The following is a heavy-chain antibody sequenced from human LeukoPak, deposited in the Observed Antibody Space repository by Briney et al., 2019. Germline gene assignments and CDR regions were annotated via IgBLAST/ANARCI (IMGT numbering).Heavy chain of an antibody. CDR1: GYTFTDYY. CDR2: INAGNGNT. V-gene: IGHV1-3*01. D-gene: IGHD3-22*01. CDR3: ARNYYDSSGYHDN. J-gene: IGHJ4*02. Sequence: ASVKVSCKASGYTFTDYYIHWVRQAPGQRLEWMGWINAGNGNTKYSQKFQDRVTITRDTSASTAYMELSSLRSEDTAMYYCARNYYDSSGYHDNWGRGTLATVSS.